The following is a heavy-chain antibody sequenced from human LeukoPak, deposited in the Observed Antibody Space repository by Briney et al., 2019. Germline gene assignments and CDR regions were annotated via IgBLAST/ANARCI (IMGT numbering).Heavy chain of an antibody. CDR3: AKRYCNSDTCYWVTFDM. CDR1: GFTFSTYA. V-gene: IGHV3-23*01. Sequence: GGSLRLSCAASGFTFSTYAMTWVRQAPGKGLEWVSAIRGDGATKFYADSVKGRFTVSRDNSKNTLYLQMNSLRAEDTAVYYCAKRYCNSDTCYWVTFDMWGQGTMVTVSS. CDR2: IRGDGATK. J-gene: IGHJ3*02. D-gene: IGHD2-2*01.